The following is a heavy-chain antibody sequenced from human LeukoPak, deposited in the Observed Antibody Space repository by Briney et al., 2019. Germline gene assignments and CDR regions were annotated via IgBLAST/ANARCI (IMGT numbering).Heavy chain of an antibody. CDR3: ARWDTMVRGVISYYFDY. CDR2: ISHSGGT. CDR1: GGSFSGYY. J-gene: IGHJ4*02. D-gene: IGHD3-10*01. Sequence: SETLSLTCAVYGGSFSGYYWSWIRQPPGKGLEWIGEISHSGGTDYNPSLKSRVTISVDTSRNQFSLKVSSVTAADTAVYYCARWDTMVRGVISYYFDYWGQGTLVTVSS. V-gene: IGHV4-34*01.